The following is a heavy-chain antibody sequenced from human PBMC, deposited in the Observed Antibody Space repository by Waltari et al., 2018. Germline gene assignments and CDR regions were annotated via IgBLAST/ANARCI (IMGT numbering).Heavy chain of an antibody. J-gene: IGHJ3*01. CDR2: LSYSGAS. D-gene: IGHD2-21*01. V-gene: IGHV4-39*02. CDR1: GASISSNRHY. CDR3: ATYIVASIGTAACDV. Sequence: QPQLQESGPGLVKPSETLSLTCSVSGASISSNRHYWVWIRQPPGQGLEWTGTLSYSGASYSSPSLKGRATISRDRSKNLLSLKLGSGSAADTAVYYCATYIVASIGTAACDVWGQCTMVTVSS.